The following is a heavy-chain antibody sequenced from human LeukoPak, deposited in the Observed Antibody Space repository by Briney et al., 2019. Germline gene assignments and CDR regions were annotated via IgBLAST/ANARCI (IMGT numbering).Heavy chain of an antibody. J-gene: IGHJ4*02. V-gene: IGHV3-23*01. CDR3: ATYRQVLLPFES. D-gene: IGHD2-8*02. Sequence: GGSLRLSCAASGFTFSSYDMSWVRQAPGKGLEWVSGISGSGSTTKYADSVKGRFTISRDNSKNTVYLQMNSLRAEDTAIYYCATYRQVLLPFESWGQGTLVTVSS. CDR1: GFTFSSYD. CDR2: ISGSGSTT.